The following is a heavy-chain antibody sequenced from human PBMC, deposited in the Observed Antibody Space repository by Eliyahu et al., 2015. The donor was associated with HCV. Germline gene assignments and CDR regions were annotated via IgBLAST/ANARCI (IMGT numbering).Heavy chain of an antibody. J-gene: IGHJ3*02. CDR3: ARAGMMAYYYDSSGGAFDI. D-gene: IGHD3-22*01. CDR1: GFPFSSYG. V-gene: IGHV3-33*01. CDR2: IWYDGSNK. Sequence: QVQLVESGGGVVQPGRSLRLSCAASGFPFSSYGXPWVRQGPGKGLEGVAVIWYDGSNKYYADSVKGRFTISRDNSKNTLYLQMNSLRAEDTAVYYCARAGMMAYYYDSSGGAFDIWGQGTMVTVSS.